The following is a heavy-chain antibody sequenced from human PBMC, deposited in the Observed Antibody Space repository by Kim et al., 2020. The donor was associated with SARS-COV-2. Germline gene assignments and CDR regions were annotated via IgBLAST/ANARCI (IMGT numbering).Heavy chain of an antibody. J-gene: IGHJ5*02. Sequence: GGSLRLSCAASGFTFSIYAMSWVRQAPGKGLEWVSAISGSGGSTYYADSVKGRFTISRDNSKNTLYLQMNSLRAEDTAVYYCAKGDVLVWFGESYNWFDPWGQGTLVTVSS. CDR3: AKGDVLVWFGESYNWFDP. V-gene: IGHV3-23*01. CDR1: GFTFSIYA. D-gene: IGHD3-10*01. CDR2: ISGSGGST.